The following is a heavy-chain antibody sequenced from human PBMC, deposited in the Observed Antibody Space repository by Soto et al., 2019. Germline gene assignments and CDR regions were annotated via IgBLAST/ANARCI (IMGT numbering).Heavy chain of an antibody. D-gene: IGHD3-3*01. Sequence: EVQLVESGGGLVQPGGSLRLSCAASGFTFSSYWMSWVRQAPGKGLEWVANIKQDGSEKSYVDSVKGRFTISRDNAKNSLYLQKKSLRTEDTAVYYCGRDRTFYDSWSGYYNPYYFDYWGQGTPVTVSS. J-gene: IGHJ4*02. CDR2: IKQDGSEK. CDR1: GFTFSSYW. V-gene: IGHV3-7*01. CDR3: GRDRTFYDSWSGYYNPYYFDY.